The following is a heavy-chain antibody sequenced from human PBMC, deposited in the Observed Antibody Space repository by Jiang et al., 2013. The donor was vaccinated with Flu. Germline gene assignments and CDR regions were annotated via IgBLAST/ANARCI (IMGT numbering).Heavy chain of an antibody. CDR3: ARAHYYDSSGYYYGREDYYYYYYYMDV. CDR2: SIIWEH. D-gene: IGHD3-22*01. V-gene: IGHV4-39*07. CDR1: GGSISSIGYY. Sequence: LTCTVSGGSISSIGYYWGWIRQPQEGGWSGLGVSIIWEHLLQPSLKSRVTISVDTSKNQFSLKLSSVTAADTAVYYCARAHYYDSSGYYYGREDYYYYYYYMDVWGKGTTVTVSS. J-gene: IGHJ6*03.